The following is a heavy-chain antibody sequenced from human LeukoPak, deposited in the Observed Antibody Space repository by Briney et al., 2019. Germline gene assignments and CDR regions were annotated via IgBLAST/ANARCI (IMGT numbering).Heavy chain of an antibody. J-gene: IGHJ5*02. V-gene: IGHV4-39*01. CDR3: ASGYSYGWATNWFDP. CDR2: IHYSGST. D-gene: IGHD5-18*01. CDR1: GGSISSNRYY. Sequence: SETLSLTCTVSGGSISSNRYYWGWIRQPPGKGLEWIGNIHYSGSTYYNPSLKTRVTISVDTSKNQFSLKLSSVTAADTAVYYCASGYSYGWATNWFDPWGQGTLVTVSS.